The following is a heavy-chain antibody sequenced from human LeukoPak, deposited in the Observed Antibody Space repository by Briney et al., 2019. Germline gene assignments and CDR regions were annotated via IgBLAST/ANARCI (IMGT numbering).Heavy chain of an antibody. D-gene: IGHD4-17*01. J-gene: IGHJ4*02. CDR2: ITSSGTTS. CDR3: ARDPDYGDPD. V-gene: IGHV3-11*01. CDR1: GFTFSDHY. Sequence: GGSLRLSCTASGFTFSDHYMSWFRLSPGKGLEWLSYITSSGTTSDYADSVKGRFTISRDNAKNSMYLQTNSLRPEDTAVYYCARDPDYGDPDWGQGTLVTVSS.